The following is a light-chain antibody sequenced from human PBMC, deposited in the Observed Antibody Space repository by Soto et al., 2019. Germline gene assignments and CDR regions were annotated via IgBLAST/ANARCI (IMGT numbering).Light chain of an antibody. J-gene: IGKJ1*01. V-gene: IGKV3-15*01. CDR3: QQYNNWPRT. CDR2: GAS. Sequence: ERVMTQSPATVSVSPGVRSTLSCRATQSVTTNLAWYQQKPGKAPRLPIYGASTRATDIPARFSGSGSGTEFTLTISSLQSEDFEVYYCQQYNNWPRTFGQGTKVDIK. CDR1: QSVTTN.